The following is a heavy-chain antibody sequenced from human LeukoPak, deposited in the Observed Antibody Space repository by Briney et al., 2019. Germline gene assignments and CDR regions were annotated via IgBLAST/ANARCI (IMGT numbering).Heavy chain of an antibody. CDR1: GFTVSSNY. D-gene: IGHD4-11*01. J-gene: IGHJ4*02. CDR3: ARVRANLYSNYFDY. Sequence: GGSLRLSCAASGFTVSSNYMSWVRQAPGKGLEWVSVIYSGGSTYYADSVKGRFTISRDNSKNTLYLQMNSLRAEDTTVYYCARVRANLYSNYFDYWGQGTLVTVSS. V-gene: IGHV3-66*01. CDR2: IYSGGST.